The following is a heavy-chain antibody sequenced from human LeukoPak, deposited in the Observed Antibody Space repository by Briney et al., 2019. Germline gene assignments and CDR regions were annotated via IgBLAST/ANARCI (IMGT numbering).Heavy chain of an antibody. CDR1: GFTFSSYG. D-gene: IGHD2-8*02. CDR2: IFPSGGEI. CDR3: ATYRQVLLPFES. J-gene: IGHJ4*02. V-gene: IGHV3-23*01. Sequence: GGTLRLSCAASGFTFSSYGMSWVRQAPGKGLEWVSSIFPSGGEIHYADSVRGRFTISRDNSKSTLSLQMNSLRAEDTAIYYCATYRQVLLPFESWGQGTLVTVSS.